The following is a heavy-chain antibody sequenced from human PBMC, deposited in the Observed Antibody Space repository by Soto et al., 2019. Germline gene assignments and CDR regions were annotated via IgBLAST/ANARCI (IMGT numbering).Heavy chain of an antibody. CDR1: GLSFSVYA. CDR3: ARGDGDYYDGNGYLGRH. CDR2: IGSPDQT. Sequence: GGSLRLSCVDSGLSFSVYAFNWVRQAPGKGLEWVSTIGSPDQTIYADSVKGRLTISRDNARNTLYLQMNSLRAEDTAVYFCARGDGDYYDGNGYLGRHWGQGTLVTVSS. D-gene: IGHD3-22*01. V-gene: IGHV3-21*01. J-gene: IGHJ4*02.